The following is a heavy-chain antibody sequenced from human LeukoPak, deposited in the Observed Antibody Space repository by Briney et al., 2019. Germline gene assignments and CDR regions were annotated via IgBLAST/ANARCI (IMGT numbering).Heavy chain of an antibody. V-gene: IGHV3-23*01. D-gene: IGHD4-11*01. CDR2: ISGSGGST. CDR3: AKDGGMTTAIYYFDY. CDR1: GFTFSSYA. Sequence: GGSLRLSCAASGFTFSSYAMSWVRQAPGKGLEWVSAISGSGGSTYYADSVKGRFTISRDNSKNTLYLQMNSLRAEDTAVYYCAKDGGMTTAIYYFDYWGQGTLVTVSS. J-gene: IGHJ4*02.